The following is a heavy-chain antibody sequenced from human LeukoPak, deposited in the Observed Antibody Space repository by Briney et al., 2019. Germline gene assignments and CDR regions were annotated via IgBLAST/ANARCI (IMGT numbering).Heavy chain of an antibody. CDR2: IIPIFGTA. CDR1: GGTFSSYA. V-gene: IGHV1-69*13. D-gene: IGHD3-10*01. CDR3: ARGEDYYGSGTSPSDAFDI. J-gene: IGHJ3*02. Sequence: ASVKVSCKASGGTFSSYAISWVRQAPGQGLEWMGGIIPIFGTANYAQKFQGRVTITADESTSTAYMELSSLRSEDTAVYYCARGEDYYGSGTSPSDAFDIWGQGTMVTVSS.